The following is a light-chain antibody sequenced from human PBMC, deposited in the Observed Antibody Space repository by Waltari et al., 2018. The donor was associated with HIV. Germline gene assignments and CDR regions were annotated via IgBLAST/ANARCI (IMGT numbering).Light chain of an antibody. CDR3: CSYAGSSTPNWV. J-gene: IGLJ3*02. Sequence: QSALTQPASVSGSPGQSITISCTGTSSDVGSYNLFSWYQQHPGKAPKLMIYEVSKRPSGVSNLFSGSKSGNTASLTISGLQAEDEADYYCCSYAGSSTPNWVFGGGTKLTVL. CDR1: SSDVGSYNL. V-gene: IGLV2-23*02. CDR2: EVS.